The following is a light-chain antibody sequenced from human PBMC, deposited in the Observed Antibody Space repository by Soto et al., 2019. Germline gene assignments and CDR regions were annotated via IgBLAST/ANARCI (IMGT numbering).Light chain of an antibody. CDR2: EVG. CDR3: CSYASGSIYV. V-gene: IGLV2-14*01. Sequence: QSALTQPASVSGSPGQSITISCTGTSSDVGAFNYVSWYLQYPGKAPKLMIYEVGNRPSGVSNRFSGSKSGNTASLTISGIQAEDEADYYCCSYASGSIYVFGTGTKLTGL. J-gene: IGLJ1*01. CDR1: SSDVGAFNY.